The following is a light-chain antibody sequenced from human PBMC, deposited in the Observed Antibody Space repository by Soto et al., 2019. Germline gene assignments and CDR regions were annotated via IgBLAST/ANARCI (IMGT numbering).Light chain of an antibody. V-gene: IGKV1-9*01. CDR3: LQVNSFPLS. J-gene: IGKJ4*01. Sequence: IQLTQSPSSLSASVGDRVTINCRASQGISSYLAWYQQKPEKAPKFLIYAASTLQSGVPSRFTGSGSGTDFTLTITSLQPEDFATYYCLQVNSFPLSFGGGTKVDIK. CDR1: QGISSY. CDR2: AAS.